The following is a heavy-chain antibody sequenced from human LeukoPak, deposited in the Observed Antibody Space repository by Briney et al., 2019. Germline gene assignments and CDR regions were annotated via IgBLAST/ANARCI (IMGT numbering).Heavy chain of an antibody. D-gene: IGHD5-12*01. V-gene: IGHV4-4*02. CDR2: INHSGST. J-gene: IGHJ4*02. CDR1: GGSISSSNW. CDR3: ARDSGYGIDY. Sequence: SETLSLTCAVSGGSISSSNWWSWVRQPPGKGLEWIGEINHSGSTNYNPSLKSRVTISVDTSKNQFSLKLSSVTAADTAVYYCARDSGYGIDYWGQGTLVTVSS.